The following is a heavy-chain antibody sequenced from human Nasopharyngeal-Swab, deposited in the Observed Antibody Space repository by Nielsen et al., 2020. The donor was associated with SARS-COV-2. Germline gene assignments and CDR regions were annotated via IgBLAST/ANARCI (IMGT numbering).Heavy chain of an antibody. CDR1: GFTFSTHA. V-gene: IGHV3-23*01. Sequence: GESLKISCAASGFTFSTHAMTWIRQAPGKGLEWVSSLGVGGGPTYYADSAKGRFTISSDNSKNTLYLQMNSLRAEDTAVYYCARLLELPDYWGQGTLVTVSS. D-gene: IGHD1-7*01. CDR2: LGVGGGPT. CDR3: ARLLELPDY. J-gene: IGHJ4*02.